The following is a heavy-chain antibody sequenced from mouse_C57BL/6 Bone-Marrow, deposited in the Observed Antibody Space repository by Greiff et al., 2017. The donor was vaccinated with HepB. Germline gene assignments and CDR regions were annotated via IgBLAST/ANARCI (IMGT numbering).Heavy chain of an antibody. J-gene: IGHJ1*03. CDR2: ISYDGSN. CDR3: ARAYYYGSSSYWYFDV. D-gene: IGHD1-1*01. Sequence: EVKVEESGPGLVKPSQSLSLTCSVTGYSITSGYYWNWIRQFPGNKLEWMGYISYDGSNNYNPSLKNRISITRDTSKNQFFLKLNSVTTEDTATYYCARAYYYGSSSYWYFDVWGTGTTVTVSS. CDR1: GYSITSGYY. V-gene: IGHV3-6*01.